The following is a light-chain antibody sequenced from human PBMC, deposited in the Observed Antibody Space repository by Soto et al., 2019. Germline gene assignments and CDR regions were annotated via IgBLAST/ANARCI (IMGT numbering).Light chain of an antibody. J-gene: IGKJ3*01. CDR1: QSISSY. CDR3: QQSYSTLT. Sequence: DIQMTQSPSSLSASVGDRVTITCRSSQSISSYLYWYQQKPGKAPQLLIYAASSLQSGVPSSFSGSGSGTDLTLTISSLQPEDLATYYWQQSYSTLTFSPGTKVHIK. CDR2: AAS. V-gene: IGKV1-39*01.